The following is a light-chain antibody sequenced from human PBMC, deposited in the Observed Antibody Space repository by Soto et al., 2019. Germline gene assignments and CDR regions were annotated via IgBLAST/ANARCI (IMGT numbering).Light chain of an antibody. J-gene: IGKJ1*01. Sequence: DIQLTQSASTLSASVGDRVTITCRASQRMTSWLAWYQQKPGKAPKVLIYDAPSLESGVPSRFSGSGSGTEFTLTISSLQPDDFATYYCQQYNSYSRTFGQGTKVDIK. CDR1: QRMTSW. CDR2: DAP. CDR3: QQYNSYSRT. V-gene: IGKV1-5*01.